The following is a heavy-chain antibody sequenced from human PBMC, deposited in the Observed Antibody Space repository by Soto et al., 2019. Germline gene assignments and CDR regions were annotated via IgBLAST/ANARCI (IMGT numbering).Heavy chain of an antibody. CDR2: INPNSGGT. Sequence: ASVKVACTASGYTFTGYYMHWVRQAPGQGLEWMGWINPNSGGTNYAQKFQGWVTMTRDTSISTAYMELSRLRSDDTAVYYCARSVTIFGVVIFDYWGQGTLVTVSS. D-gene: IGHD3-3*01. J-gene: IGHJ4*02. CDR1: GYTFTGYY. CDR3: ARSVTIFGVVIFDY. V-gene: IGHV1-2*04.